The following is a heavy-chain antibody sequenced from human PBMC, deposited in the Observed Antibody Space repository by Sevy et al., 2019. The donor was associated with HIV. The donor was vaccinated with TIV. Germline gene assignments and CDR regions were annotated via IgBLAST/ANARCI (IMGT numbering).Heavy chain of an antibody. CDR3: AKNRPPGGSYFSRHAMDV. J-gene: IGHJ6*02. CDR1: GFTFSTYD. V-gene: IGHV3-30*18. Sequence: GGSLRLSCAASGFTFSTYDIHWVRQAPGKGLEWVAIISYDGNYREYADSVSGRFSMSRDNSKNTVYLQMNGLSIEDTAVYYCAKNRPPGGSYFSRHAMDVWGRGTTVTVSS. CDR2: ISYDGNYR. D-gene: IGHD3-16*01.